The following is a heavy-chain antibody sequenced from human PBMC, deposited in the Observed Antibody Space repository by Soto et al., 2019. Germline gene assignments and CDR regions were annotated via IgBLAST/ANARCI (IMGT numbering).Heavy chain of an antibody. V-gene: IGHV4-39*01. CDR2: IYYSGST. CDR1: GGSISSSSYY. CDR3: ARWHGVATISRDAFDI. Sequence: SETLSLTCTVSGGSISSSSYYWGWIRQPPGRGLEWIGSIYYSGSTYYNPSLKSRVTISVDTSKNQFSLKLSSVTAADTAVYYCARWHGVATISRDAFDIWGQGTMVTVSS. D-gene: IGHD5-12*01. J-gene: IGHJ3*02.